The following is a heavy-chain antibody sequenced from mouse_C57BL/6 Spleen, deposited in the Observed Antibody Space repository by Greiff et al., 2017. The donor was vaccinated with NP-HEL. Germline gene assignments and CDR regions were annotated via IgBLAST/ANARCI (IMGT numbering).Heavy chain of an antibody. Sequence: QVQLKESGAELVKPGASVKISCKASGYAFSSYWMNWVKQRPGKGLEWIGQIYPGDGDTNYNGKFKGKATLTADKSSITAYMQLSSLTSEDSAVYFCAREGGSSYGFAYWGQGTLVTVSA. CDR3: AREGGSSYGFAY. D-gene: IGHD1-1*01. CDR2: IYPGDGDT. CDR1: GYAFSSYW. J-gene: IGHJ3*01. V-gene: IGHV1-80*01.